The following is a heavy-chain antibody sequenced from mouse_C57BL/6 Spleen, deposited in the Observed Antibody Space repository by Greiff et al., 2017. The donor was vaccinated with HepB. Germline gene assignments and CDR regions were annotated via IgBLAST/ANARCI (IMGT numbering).Heavy chain of an antibody. J-gene: IGHJ2*01. V-gene: IGHV5-9-1*02. CDR3: PRDYPYFDY. CDR1: GFTFSSYA. D-gene: IGHD2-4*01. CDR2: ISSGGDYI. Sequence: VQLKESGEGLVKPGGSLKLSCAASGFTFSSYAMSWVRQTPEKRLEWVAYISSGGDYIYYADTVKGRFTISRDNARNPLYLQMSSLKSEDTAMYYCPRDYPYFDYWGQGTTLTVSS.